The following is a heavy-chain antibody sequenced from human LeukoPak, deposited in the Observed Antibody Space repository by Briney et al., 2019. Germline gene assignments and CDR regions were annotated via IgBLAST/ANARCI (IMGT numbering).Heavy chain of an antibody. D-gene: IGHD1-26*01. J-gene: IGHJ3*02. CDR3: ARLGSYDAFDI. CDR1: GDSISGYY. Sequence: PSETLSLTCTVSGDSISGYYWSWIRQPPGKGLEWIGYIYYSGSTNYNPSLKSRVTISVDTSKNQFSLKLSSVTAADTAVYYCARLGSYDAFDIWGQGTMVTVSS. V-gene: IGHV4-59*08. CDR2: IYYSGST.